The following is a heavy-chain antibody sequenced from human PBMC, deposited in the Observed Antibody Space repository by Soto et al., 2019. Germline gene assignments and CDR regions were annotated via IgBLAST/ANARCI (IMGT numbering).Heavy chain of an antibody. D-gene: IGHD1-1*01. Sequence: ASVKVSCKASGYTFTSYGISWVRQAPGQGLEWMGWISAYNGNTNYAQKLQGRVTMTTDTSTSTAYMELRSLRSDDTAVYYCARVRPPTGIEDAFDIWGQGTMVTVSS. V-gene: IGHV1-18*01. CDR2: ISAYNGNT. CDR1: GYTFTSYG. CDR3: ARVRPPTGIEDAFDI. J-gene: IGHJ3*02.